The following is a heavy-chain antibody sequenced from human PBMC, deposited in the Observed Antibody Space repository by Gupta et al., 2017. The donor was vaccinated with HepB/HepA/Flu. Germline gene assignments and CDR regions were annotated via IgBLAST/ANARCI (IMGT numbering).Heavy chain of an antibody. V-gene: IGHV1-69*04. CDR1: GGTFSSYA. J-gene: IGHJ3*02. Sequence: QVQLVQSGAEVKKPGSSVKVSCKASGGTFSSYAISWVRQAPGQGLEWMGRIIPILGIANYAQKFQGRVTITADKSTSTAYMELSSLRSEDTAVYYCARGPRWGTLMGAFDIWGQGTMVTVSS. CDR2: IIPILGIA. D-gene: IGHD2-8*02. CDR3: ARGPRWGTLMGAFDI.